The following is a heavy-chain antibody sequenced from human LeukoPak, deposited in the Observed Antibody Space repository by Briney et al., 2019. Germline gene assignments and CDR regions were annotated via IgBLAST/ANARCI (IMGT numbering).Heavy chain of an antibody. CDR1: GFTFSSYS. V-gene: IGHV3-21*01. CDR2: ISSSSSYI. Sequence: GGSLRLSCAASGFTFSSYSMNWVRHAPGKGLEWVSSISSSSSYIYYADSVKGRFTISRDNAKNSLYLQMNSLRAEDTAVYYCARELGLRFLEWSPSSYGMDVWGQGTTVTVSS. D-gene: IGHD3-3*01. J-gene: IGHJ6*02. CDR3: ARELGLRFLEWSPSSYGMDV.